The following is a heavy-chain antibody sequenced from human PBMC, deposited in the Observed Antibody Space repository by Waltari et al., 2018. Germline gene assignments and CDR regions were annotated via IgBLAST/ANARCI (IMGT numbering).Heavy chain of an antibody. CDR2: ISGSGGST. J-gene: IGHJ5*02. V-gene: IGHV3-23*01. D-gene: IGHD4-17*01. Sequence: EVQLLESGGGLVQPGGSLRLSCAASGFTFSSYAMNWVRQAPGKGRAWVSTISGSGGSTYFADSVKGRFSIFRDKSKNTLSLHMDSLRAEDTAVYYCAKGDYGDYTWFDPWGQGTLVTVSS. CDR3: AKGDYGDYTWFDP. CDR1: GFTFSSYA.